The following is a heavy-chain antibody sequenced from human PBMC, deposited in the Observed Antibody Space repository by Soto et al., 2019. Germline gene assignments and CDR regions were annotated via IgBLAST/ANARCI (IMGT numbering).Heavy chain of an antibody. CDR1: GYTFTSYY. Sequence: WASVKVSCKASGYTFTSYYMHWVRQAPGQGLEWMGIINPSGGSTSYAQKFQGRVTMTKDTSTSTVYMELSSLRSEDTAVYYCARDGLVVVAATNYYYGMYVWGQGTTVTVSS. CDR3: ARDGLVVVAATNYYYGMYV. CDR2: INPSGGST. J-gene: IGHJ6*02. V-gene: IGHV1-46*01. D-gene: IGHD2-15*01.